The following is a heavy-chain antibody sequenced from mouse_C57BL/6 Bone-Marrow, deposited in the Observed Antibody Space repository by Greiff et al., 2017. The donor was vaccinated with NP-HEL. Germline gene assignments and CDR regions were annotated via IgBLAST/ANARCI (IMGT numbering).Heavy chain of an antibody. CDR2: ISSGGSYT. Sequence: EVHLVESGGDLVKPGGSLKLSCAASGFTFSSYGMSWVRQTPDKRLEWVATISSGGSYTYYPDSVKGRFTISRDNAKNTLYLQMSSLKSEDTAMYYCARDYGSSTYAMDYWGQGTSVTVSS. CDR1: GFTFSSYG. J-gene: IGHJ4*01. V-gene: IGHV5-6*01. CDR3: ARDYGSSTYAMDY. D-gene: IGHD1-1*01.